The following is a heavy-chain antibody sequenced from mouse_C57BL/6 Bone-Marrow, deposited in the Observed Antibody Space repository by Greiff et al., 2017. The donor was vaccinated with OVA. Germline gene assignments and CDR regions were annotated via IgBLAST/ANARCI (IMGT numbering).Heavy chain of an antibody. CDR2: INPSSGYT. CDR3: ARMGMFITPYWYFDV. D-gene: IGHD1-1*01. CDR1: GYTFTSYT. V-gene: IGHV1-4*01. J-gene: IGHJ1*03. Sequence: QVHVKQSGAELARPGASVKMSCKASGYTFTSYTMHWVKQRPGQGLEWIGYINPSSGYTKYNQKFKDKATLTADKSSSTAYMQLSSLTSEDSAVYYCARMGMFITPYWYFDVWGTGTTVTVSS.